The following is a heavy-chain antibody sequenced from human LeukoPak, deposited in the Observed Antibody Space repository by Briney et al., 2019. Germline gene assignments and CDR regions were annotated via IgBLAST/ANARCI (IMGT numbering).Heavy chain of an antibody. CDR2: MNPNSGNT. D-gene: IGHD2-2*01. J-gene: IGHJ6*02. CDR1: GYTFTSYD. Sequence: ASVKVSCKASGYTFTSYDINWVRQATGQGLERMGWMNPNSGNTGYAQKFQGRVTMTRNTSISTAYMELSSLRSEDTAVYYCARVGGYCSSTSCYALYYYGMDVWGQGTTVTVSS. V-gene: IGHV1-8*01. CDR3: ARVGGYCSSTSCYALYYYGMDV.